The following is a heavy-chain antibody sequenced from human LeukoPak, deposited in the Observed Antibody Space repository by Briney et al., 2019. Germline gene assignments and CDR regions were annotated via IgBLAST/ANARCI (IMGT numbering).Heavy chain of an antibody. CDR1: GGSISSGGYY. D-gene: IGHD6-19*01. V-gene: IGHV4-31*03. CDR3: AGDSSGWYGVLY. J-gene: IGHJ4*02. Sequence: SETLSLTCTVSGGSISSGGYYWSWIRQHPGKGLEWIGYIYYSGSTYYNPSLKSRVTISVDTSKNQFSLKLSSVTAADTAVYYCAGDSSGWYGVLYWGQGTLVTVSS. CDR2: IYYSGST.